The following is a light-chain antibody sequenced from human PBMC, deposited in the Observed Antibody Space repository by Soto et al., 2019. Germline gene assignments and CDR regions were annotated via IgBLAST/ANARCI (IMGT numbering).Light chain of an antibody. CDR3: QQYNYWPIT. V-gene: IGKV3-15*01. CDR1: QSVADN. J-gene: IGKJ5*01. Sequence: EVVMTQSPATLSVSQGERVTLSCRSSQSVADNLAWFQQKPGQGPRLLIYGASTRATGIPARFSGSGSETDFTLTVSSLRSEDYAVYYCQQYNYWPITFGQGTRLEIK. CDR2: GAS.